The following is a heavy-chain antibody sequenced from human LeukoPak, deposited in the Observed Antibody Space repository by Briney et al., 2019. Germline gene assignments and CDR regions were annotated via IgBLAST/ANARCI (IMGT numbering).Heavy chain of an antibody. CDR3: ARGPVTVTTGGTFDY. V-gene: IGHV3-74*01. D-gene: IGHD4-17*01. Sequence: GGSLRLSCVASGISFSSNRMHWVRQAPGKGLVWVSHIESDGSNTGYADSVKGRFTISRDNAKNTLYLQMTSLRAEDTAVYYCARGPVTVTTGGTFDYWGQGTLVTVSS. CDR2: IESDGSNT. CDR1: GISFSSNR. J-gene: IGHJ4*02.